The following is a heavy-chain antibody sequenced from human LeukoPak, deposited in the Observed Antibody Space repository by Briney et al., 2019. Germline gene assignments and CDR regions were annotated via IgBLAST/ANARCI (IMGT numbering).Heavy chain of an antibody. CDR1: GGTFSSYA. V-gene: IGHV1-69*05. D-gene: IGHD2-2*01. J-gene: IGHJ6*03. Sequence: SVKVSCKASGGTFSSYAISWVRQAPGQGLEWMGRIIPIFGTANYAQKFQGRVTITTDESTSTAYMELRSLRSEDTAVYYCARGGQLLHYYYYYMDVWGKGTTVTVSS. CDR3: ARGGQLLHYYYYYMDV. CDR2: IIPIFGTA.